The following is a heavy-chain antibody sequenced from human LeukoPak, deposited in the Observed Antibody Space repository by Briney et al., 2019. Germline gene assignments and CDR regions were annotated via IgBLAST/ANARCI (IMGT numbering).Heavy chain of an antibody. D-gene: IGHD5-12*01. J-gene: IGHJ4*02. CDR2: ISDTSAM. CDR1: GFTFSDYA. V-gene: IGHV3-69-1*01. CDR3: ARDGGYSGYDADC. Sequence: GGSLRLSCAASGFTFSDYAMSWVRQAPGKGLEWVSYISDTSAMYYADSVRGRFTISRDNAKNSLFLQMNSLRVEDTGVYYCARDGGYSGYDADCWGQGTLVTVSS.